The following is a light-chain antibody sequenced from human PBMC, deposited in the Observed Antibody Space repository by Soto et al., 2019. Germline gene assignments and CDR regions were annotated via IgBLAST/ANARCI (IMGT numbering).Light chain of an antibody. CDR2: KAS. J-gene: IGKJ1*01. V-gene: IGKV1-5*03. CDR3: QQYNSYSAGT. Sequence: DIQMTQSTSTLSASVGDRVTITCRASQSIDSWLAWYQQKPGKTPNLLIYKASSLESGVPSRFSGSGSGTEFTLTISSLQPDDFATYYCQQYNSYSAGTFGQGTKVEIK. CDR1: QSIDSW.